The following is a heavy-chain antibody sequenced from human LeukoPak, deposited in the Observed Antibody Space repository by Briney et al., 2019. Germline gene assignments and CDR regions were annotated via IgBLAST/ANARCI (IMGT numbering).Heavy chain of an antibody. CDR1: GFTFDDYG. V-gene: IGHV3-20*04. D-gene: IGHD6-13*01. Sequence: GGSLRLSCAASGFTFDDYGMSWVRQAPGKGLESVSAINWNGGSTGYADSVKGRFTISRDNAKNSLYLQMNSLRAEDTALYYCARAGYSSSWYNWFDPWGQGTLVTVSS. CDR2: INWNGGST. J-gene: IGHJ5*02. CDR3: ARAGYSSSWYNWFDP.